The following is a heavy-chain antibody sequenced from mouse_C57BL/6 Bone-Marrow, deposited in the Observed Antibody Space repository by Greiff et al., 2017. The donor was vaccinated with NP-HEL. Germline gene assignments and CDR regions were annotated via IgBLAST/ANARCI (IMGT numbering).Heavy chain of an antibody. CDR2: IWTGGGA. D-gene: IGHD1-1*01. CDR3: ARNTYGSSYDYFDY. Sequence: VQLQQSGPGLVAPSQSLSITCTVSGFSLTSYAISWVRQPPGKGLEWLGVIWTGGGANYNSALKSRLSISKDNSKSQVFLKMNSLQTDDTARYYCARNTYGSSYDYFDYWGQGTTLTVSS. CDR1: GFSLTSYA. J-gene: IGHJ2*01. V-gene: IGHV2-9-1*01.